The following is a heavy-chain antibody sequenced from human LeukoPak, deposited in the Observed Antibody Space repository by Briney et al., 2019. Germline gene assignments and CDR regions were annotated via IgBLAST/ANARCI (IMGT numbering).Heavy chain of an antibody. CDR2: INHSGST. V-gene: IGHV4-34*01. Sequence: RPSETLSLTCAVYGGSFSGYYWSWIRQPPGKGLEWIGEINHSGSTNYNPSLKSRVTISVDTSKNQFSLKLSSVTAADTAVYYCARGLNILPADTPMDDAFDIWGQGTMDTVSS. J-gene: IGHJ3*02. CDR3: ARGLNILPADTPMDDAFDI. CDR1: GGSFSGYY. D-gene: IGHD5-18*01.